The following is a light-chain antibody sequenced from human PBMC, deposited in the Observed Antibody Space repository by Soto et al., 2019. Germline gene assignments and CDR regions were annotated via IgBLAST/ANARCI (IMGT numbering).Light chain of an antibody. J-gene: IGLJ2*01. V-gene: IGLV1-40*01. CDR1: SSNIGAGYD. CDR3: QSYDSSLSVV. Sequence: QSVLTQPPSVSGAPGQRVTISCTGSSSNIGAGYDVHWYQHLPGTAPKLLIYRNINRPSGVPDRFSGSKSGTSASLAITGLQAEDEADYYCQSYDSSLSVVFGGGTQLTVL. CDR2: RNI.